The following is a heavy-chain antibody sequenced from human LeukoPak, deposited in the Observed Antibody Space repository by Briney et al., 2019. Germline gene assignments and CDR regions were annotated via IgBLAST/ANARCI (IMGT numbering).Heavy chain of an antibody. D-gene: IGHD3-22*01. CDR3: ARDLMIAYYFDY. V-gene: IGHV4-4*02. CDR2: IYHSGSI. CDR1: GGSISSSNR. Sequence: SGTLSLTCAVSGGSISSSNRWSWVRQPPGKGLEWIGEIYHSGSINYNPSLKSRVTISVDKSKNRFSLQLSSVTAADTAVYYCARDLMIAYYFDYWGQGILVTVSS. J-gene: IGHJ4*02.